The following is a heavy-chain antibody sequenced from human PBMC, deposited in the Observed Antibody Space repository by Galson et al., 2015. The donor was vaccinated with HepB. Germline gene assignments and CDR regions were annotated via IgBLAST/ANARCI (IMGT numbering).Heavy chain of an antibody. D-gene: IGHD3-22*01. V-gene: IGHV1-18*04. CDR3: ARDHYYDSSGYGYYYGMDV. Sequence: SVKVSCKASGYTFTSYGISWVRQAPGQGLEWMGWISTYNGNTYYDQKLQGRVTMTTDTSTSTAYMELRSLRSDDTAVYYCARDHYYDSSGYGYYYGMDVWGQGTTVTVSS. CDR1: GYTFTSYG. CDR2: ISTYNGNT. J-gene: IGHJ6*02.